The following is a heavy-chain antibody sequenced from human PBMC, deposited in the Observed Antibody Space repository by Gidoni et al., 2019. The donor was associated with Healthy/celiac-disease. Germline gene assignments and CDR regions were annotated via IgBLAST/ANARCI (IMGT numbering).Heavy chain of an antibody. CDR3: VKAPTPLGDY. V-gene: IGHV3-64D*08. Sequence: EVQLVESGGGLVQPGGSLRLSCSASGFTFSSYAMHWVRQASGKGLEYVSAISSNGGNTYYADSVKGRCTISRDNSKNTLYLQMSSLRAEDTAVYYCVKAPTPLGDYWGQGTLVTVSS. J-gene: IGHJ4*02. CDR1: GFTFSSYA. CDR2: ISSNGGNT.